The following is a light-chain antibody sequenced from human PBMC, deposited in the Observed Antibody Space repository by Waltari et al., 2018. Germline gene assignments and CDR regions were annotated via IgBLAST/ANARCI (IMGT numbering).Light chain of an antibody. Sequence: DIVLPQSPGTLFLSPGERAPISCWASQKINSNYLAWYQQKPVQAPRLLIYGAYSRATDIPDSFSGSGSGTDFTLTISRLEPEDFAVYYCHQYGVSTWTFGQGTKVEIK. CDR1: QKINSNY. CDR3: HQYGVSTWT. V-gene: IGKV3-20*01. CDR2: GAY. J-gene: IGKJ1*01.